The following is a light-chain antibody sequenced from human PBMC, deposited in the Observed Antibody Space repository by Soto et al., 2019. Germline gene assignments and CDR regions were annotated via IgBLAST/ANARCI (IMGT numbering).Light chain of an antibody. J-gene: IGLJ3*02. Sequence: QAVVTQEPSLTVSPGGTVTLTCGSSTGSVTSGHYPFWFQQKPGQAPRTLIFDTDSKHSWTPDRFSGSLLGGKAALTLSGAQPEDEADYYCLLSYSGAWVFGGGTKLTVL. CDR1: TGSVTSGHY. CDR2: DTD. V-gene: IGLV7-46*01. CDR3: LLSYSGAWV.